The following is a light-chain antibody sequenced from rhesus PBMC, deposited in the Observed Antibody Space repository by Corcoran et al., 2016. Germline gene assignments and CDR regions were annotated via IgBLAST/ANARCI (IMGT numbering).Light chain of an antibody. CDR2: GAS. V-gene: IGKV3-24*04. Sequence: EIVMTQSPATLALSPGERATLSCRASQSVSRHLAWYQKKPGQAPKLLIYGASSWATGMPDRVSGSGSGTEVTLNISSLEPEDVGVYFCLQSSNWPYSFGQGTKVEIK. CDR1: QSVSRH. J-gene: IGKJ2*01. CDR3: LQSSNWPYS.